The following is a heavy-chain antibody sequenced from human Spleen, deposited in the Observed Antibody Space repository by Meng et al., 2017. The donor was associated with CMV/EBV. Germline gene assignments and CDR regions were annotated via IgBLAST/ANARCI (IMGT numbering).Heavy chain of an antibody. CDR1: GGSVRSGSYY. Sequence: SGGSVRSGSYYWSWIRQPPGKGLDWIGYIYYSGSISYNPSLKSRVTMSADTSKNQFSLKLISVTAADTAVYYCARLYSSGTSWFDPWGQGILVTVSS. D-gene: IGHD2-15*01. CDR3: ARLYSSGTSWFDP. V-gene: IGHV4-61*01. J-gene: IGHJ5*02. CDR2: IYYSGSI.